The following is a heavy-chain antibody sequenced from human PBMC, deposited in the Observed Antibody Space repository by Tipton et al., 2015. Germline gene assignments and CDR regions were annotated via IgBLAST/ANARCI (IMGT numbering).Heavy chain of an antibody. J-gene: IGHJ4*02. D-gene: IGHD1-26*01. V-gene: IGHV4-4*07. CDR1: GGSITGHY. CDR2: LYNSVST. Sequence: LRLSCTVSGGSITGHYWSWIRQPAGKGLEWIGRLYNSVSTDYNPSLKSRVTMSGDTSKNQFSLKLTSVTAADTAVYYCARGGVGFSGSYYLSYWGQGTLVTVSS. CDR3: ARGGVGFSGSYYLSY.